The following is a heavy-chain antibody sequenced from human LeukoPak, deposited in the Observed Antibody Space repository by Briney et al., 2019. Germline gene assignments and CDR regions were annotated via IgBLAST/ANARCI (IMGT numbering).Heavy chain of an antibody. Sequence: GGSLRLSCAASGFTFSSYWMHWVRQAPGKGLVWVSRINSDGSSTGYADSVKGRFTISRDNAKNTLYLQMNSLRAEDTAVYYCARYCSSTSCYAFDYWGQGTLVTVSS. J-gene: IGHJ4*02. CDR3: ARYCSSTSCYAFDY. CDR1: GFTFSSYW. D-gene: IGHD2-2*01. V-gene: IGHV3-74*01. CDR2: INSDGSST.